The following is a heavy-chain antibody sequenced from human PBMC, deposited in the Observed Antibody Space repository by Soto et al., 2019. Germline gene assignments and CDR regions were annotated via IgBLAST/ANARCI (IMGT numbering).Heavy chain of an antibody. V-gene: IGHV4-34*01. D-gene: IGHD6-6*01. CDR1: GGSFSGYY. Sequence: SETLSLTCAVYGGSFSGYYWSWIRQPPGKGLEWIGEINRSGSTNYNPSLKSRVTISVDTSKNQFSLKLSSVTAADTAVYYCARGAYVRIGYSSSSSLYYYYGMDVWGQGTTVTVSS. CDR3: ARGAYVRIGYSSSSSLYYYYGMDV. CDR2: INRSGST. J-gene: IGHJ6*02.